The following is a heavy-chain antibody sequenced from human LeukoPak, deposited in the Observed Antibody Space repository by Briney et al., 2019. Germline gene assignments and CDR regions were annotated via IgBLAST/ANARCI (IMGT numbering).Heavy chain of an antibody. Sequence: KPGGSLRLSCAASGFTFSSYSMNWVRQAPGKGLEWVSSISSSSSYIYYADSVKGRFTISRDNAKNSLYLQMNSLRAEDTAVYYCARAQGLLWFGELLPYDYWGQGTLVTVSS. D-gene: IGHD3-10*01. V-gene: IGHV3-21*01. CDR2: ISSSSSYI. J-gene: IGHJ4*02. CDR3: ARAQGLLWFGELLPYDY. CDR1: GFTFSSYS.